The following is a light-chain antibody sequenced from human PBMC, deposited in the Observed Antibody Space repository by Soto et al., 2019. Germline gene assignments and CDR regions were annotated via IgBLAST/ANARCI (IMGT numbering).Light chain of an antibody. V-gene: IGKV3-15*01. J-gene: IGKJ1*01. Sequence: EIMMTQSPATLSVSPGERVTLSCRASQSVSINLAWYQQKPGQAPRLLVYGASTRATGIPARFSGSGSGTEFTLTISSLQSEDFAVYCCQQYYKLPWTFGQGTKVEIK. CDR1: QSVSIN. CDR2: GAS. CDR3: QQYYKLPWT.